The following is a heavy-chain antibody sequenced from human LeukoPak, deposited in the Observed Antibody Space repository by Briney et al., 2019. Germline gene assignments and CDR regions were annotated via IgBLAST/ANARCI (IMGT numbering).Heavy chain of an antibody. D-gene: IGHD3-3*01. CDR2: IYYSGST. CDR3: AREDYDFWSGKRNAFDI. Sequence: SETLSLTCTVSGGSISSSSYYWGWIRQPPGKGLEWIGSIYYSGSTYYNPSLKSRVTISVDTSKNQFSLKLSSVTAADTAVYYCAREDYDFWSGKRNAFDIWGQGTMVTVSS. V-gene: IGHV4-39*02. CDR1: GGSISSSSYY. J-gene: IGHJ3*02.